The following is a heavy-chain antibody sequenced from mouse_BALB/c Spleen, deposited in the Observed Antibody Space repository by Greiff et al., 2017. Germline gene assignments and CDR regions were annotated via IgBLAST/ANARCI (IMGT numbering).Heavy chain of an antibody. CDR2: IRNKANGYTT. CDR1: GFTFTDYY. D-gene: IGHD2-12*01. CDR3: ARTPSYYNYAMDY. Sequence: VQLKESGGGLVQPGGSLRLSCATSGFTFTDYYMSWVRQPPGKALEWLGFIRNKANGYTTEYSASVKGRFTISRDNSQSILYLQMNTLRAEDSATYYCARTPSYYNYAMDYWGQGTSVTVSS. V-gene: IGHV7-3*02. J-gene: IGHJ4*01.